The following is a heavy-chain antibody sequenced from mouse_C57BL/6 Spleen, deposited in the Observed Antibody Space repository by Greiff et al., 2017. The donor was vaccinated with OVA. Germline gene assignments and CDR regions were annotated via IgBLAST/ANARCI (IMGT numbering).Heavy chain of an antibody. V-gene: IGHV1-22*01. CDR3: ARTFYYYGRGYFDV. J-gene: IGHJ1*03. CDR2: INPNNGGT. Sequence: DVQLQESGPELVKPGASVKMSCKASGYTFTDYNMHWVKQSHGKSLEWIGYINPNNGGTSYNQKFKGKATLTVNKSSSTAYMELRSLTSEDSAVYYCARTFYYYGRGYFDVWGTGTTVTVSS. CDR1: GYTFTDYN. D-gene: IGHD1-1*01.